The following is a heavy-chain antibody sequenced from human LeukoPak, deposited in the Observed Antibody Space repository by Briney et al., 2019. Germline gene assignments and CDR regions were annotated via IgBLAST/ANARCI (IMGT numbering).Heavy chain of an antibody. CDR2: ISSSGSTI. V-gene: IGHV3-48*03. CDR3: ARGGDCSSTSCYAEMLDY. D-gene: IGHD2-2*01. CDR1: GFTLSSYE. Sequence: QPGGSLRLSCAASGFTLSSYEMNWVRQAPGKGLEWVAYISSSGSTIYYADSVKGRFTISRDNAKNSLYLQMNSLRAEDTAVYYCARGGDCSSTSCYAEMLDYWGQGTLVTVSS. J-gene: IGHJ4*02.